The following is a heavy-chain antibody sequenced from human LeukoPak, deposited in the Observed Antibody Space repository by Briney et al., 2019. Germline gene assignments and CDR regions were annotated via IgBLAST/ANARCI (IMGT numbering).Heavy chain of an antibody. Sequence: SQTLSLTCTVSGGSISSGGYYWSWIRQHPGKGLEWIGYIYYSGSTYYNPSLKSRVTISVDTSKNQFSLKLSSVTAADTAVYYCAREETAAGLYYFQHWGQGTLVTVSS. V-gene: IGHV4-31*03. CDR1: GGSISSGGYY. CDR2: IYYSGST. J-gene: IGHJ1*01. CDR3: AREETAAGLYYFQH. D-gene: IGHD6-13*01.